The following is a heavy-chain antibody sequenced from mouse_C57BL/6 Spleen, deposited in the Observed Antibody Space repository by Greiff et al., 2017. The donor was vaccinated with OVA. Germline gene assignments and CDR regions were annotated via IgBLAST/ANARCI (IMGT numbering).Heavy chain of an antibody. CDR3: ARDEVFDY. V-gene: IGHV5-4*01. CDR2: ISDGGSYT. J-gene: IGHJ2*01. CDR1: GFTFSSYA. Sequence: DVQLVESGGGLVKPGGSLKLSCAASGFTFSSYAMSWVRQTPEKRLEWVATISDGGSYTYYPDNVKGRFTISRDNAKNNLYRQMSHLKSEDTAMYYCARDEVFDYWGQGTPLTVSS.